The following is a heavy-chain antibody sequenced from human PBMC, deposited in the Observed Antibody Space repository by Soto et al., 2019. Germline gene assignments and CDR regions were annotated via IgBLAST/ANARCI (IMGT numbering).Heavy chain of an antibody. CDR3: ARGIVVGLYDAFDI. D-gene: IGHD3-22*01. J-gene: IGHJ3*02. V-gene: IGHV4-31*03. CDR1: GGSISSGGYY. CDR2: IYYSGST. Sequence: PSQTLSLTCTVSGGSISSGGYYWSCIRQHPGKGLEWIGYIYYSGSTYYNPSLKSRVTISVDTSKNQFSLKLSSVTAADTAVYYCARGIVVGLYDAFDIWGQGTMVTVSS.